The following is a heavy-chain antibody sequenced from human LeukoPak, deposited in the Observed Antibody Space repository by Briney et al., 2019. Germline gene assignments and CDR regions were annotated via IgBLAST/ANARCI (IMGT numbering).Heavy chain of an antibody. CDR1: GFTFDDYA. D-gene: IGHD4-17*01. CDR3: TRNTVTVHFDY. J-gene: IGHJ4*02. CDR2: IRSKAFGGTP. V-gene: IGHV3-49*03. Sequence: SGXSLRLSCSASGFTFDDYAVSWFRQAPGKGLEWVGFIRSKAFGGTPEYAASVRGRFTISRDDSKSIAYLQMNSLKTEDTAVYYCTRNTVTVHFDYWSQGTLVTVSS.